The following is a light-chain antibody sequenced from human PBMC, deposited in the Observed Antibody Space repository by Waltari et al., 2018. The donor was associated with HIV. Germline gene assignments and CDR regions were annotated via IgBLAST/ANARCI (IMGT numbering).Light chain of an antibody. V-gene: IGLV2-23*02. CDR3: CSYAGSFWV. J-gene: IGLJ3*02. CDR1: NSDVGGYNV. Sequence: SALTQPASVSGSPGQSITISCTGTNSDVGGYNVVSWYQQHPGKAPKLIIYEVSKRPSGVSNGFSGSKSGNTASLTISGLQAEDEADYYCCSYAGSFWVFGGGTKLTVL. CDR2: EVS.